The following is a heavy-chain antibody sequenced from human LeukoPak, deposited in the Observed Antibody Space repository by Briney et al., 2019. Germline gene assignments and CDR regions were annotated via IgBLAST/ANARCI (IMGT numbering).Heavy chain of an antibody. Sequence: GRSLRLSCAASGFTFHEYAMHWVRQPPGKGLEWVSAINWNRDTTGYADSVKGRFTISRDNAKNSLYLQMNSLRAEDTAVYYCARGRNIAAAAYNWFDPWGQGTLVTVSS. D-gene: IGHD6-13*01. CDR1: GFTFHEYA. J-gene: IGHJ5*02. V-gene: IGHV3-9*01. CDR3: ARGRNIAAAAYNWFDP. CDR2: INWNRDTT.